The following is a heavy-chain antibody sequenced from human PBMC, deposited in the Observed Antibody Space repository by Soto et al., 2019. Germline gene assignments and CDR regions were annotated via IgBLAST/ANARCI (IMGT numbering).Heavy chain of an antibody. CDR1: GYTLTDLS. J-gene: IGHJ4*02. CDR2: FAPEDGDT. V-gene: IGHV1-24*01. Sequence: ASVKVSCKVSGYTLTDLSMHWVRLAPGKAHEWMGGFAPEDGDTIYAQKFQGRVTMTEDTSTDTDYMELSSLRSEETAVYYCATASGAVAGRTVDYWGQGTLVTVSS. D-gene: IGHD6-19*01. CDR3: ATASGAVAGRTVDY.